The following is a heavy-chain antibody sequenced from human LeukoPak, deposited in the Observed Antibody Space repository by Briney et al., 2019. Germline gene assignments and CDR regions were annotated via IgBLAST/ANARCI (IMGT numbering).Heavy chain of an antibody. D-gene: IGHD6-19*01. CDR1: GGSISSYY. CDR2: IYCSGST. V-gene: IGHV4-59*01. CDR3: ARDRGSGWYETAFDY. J-gene: IGHJ4*02. Sequence: PSETLSLTCTVSGGSISSYYWSWIRQPPGKGLEWIGYIYCSGSTNYNPSLKSRVTISVDTSKNQFSLKLSSVTAADTAVYYCARDRGSGWYETAFDYWGQGTLVTVSS.